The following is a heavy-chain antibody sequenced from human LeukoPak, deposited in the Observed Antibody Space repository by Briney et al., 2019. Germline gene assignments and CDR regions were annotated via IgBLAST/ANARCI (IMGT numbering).Heavy chain of an antibody. Sequence: KAGGSLRLSCAASGFTFSSYSMNWVRQAPGKGLGWVSSISSSSSYIYYAVSVKGRFTISRDNAKNSMYLQMNCLEAAEPDVYFFARVPRVGATVNYFDYWGQGTLVTVSS. V-gene: IGHV3-21*01. CDR1: GFTFSSYS. D-gene: IGHD1-26*01. J-gene: IGHJ4*02. CDR3: ARVPRVGATVNYFDY. CDR2: ISSSSSYI.